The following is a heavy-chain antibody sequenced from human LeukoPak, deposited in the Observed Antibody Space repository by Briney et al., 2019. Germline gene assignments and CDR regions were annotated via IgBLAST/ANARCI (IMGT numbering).Heavy chain of an antibody. CDR1: GVSISSYY. CDR3: ARHKGYCSSTSCYPSYYYYYYMDV. V-gene: IGHV4-59*08. Sequence: SETLSLTCTVSGVSISSYYWSWIRQPPGKGLEWIGNIYYSGSTNYNPSLKSRVTISVDTSKNQFSLKLSSVTAADTAVYYCARHKGYCSSTSCYPSYYYYYYMDVWGKGTTVTVSS. D-gene: IGHD2-2*01. CDR2: IYYSGST. J-gene: IGHJ6*03.